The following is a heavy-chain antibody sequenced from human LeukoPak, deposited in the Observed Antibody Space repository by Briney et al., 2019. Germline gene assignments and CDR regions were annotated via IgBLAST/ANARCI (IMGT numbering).Heavy chain of an antibody. V-gene: IGHV1-69*13. CDR3: ARDEQDSSSWYARWFDP. J-gene: IGHJ5*02. D-gene: IGHD6-13*01. Sequence: SVNVSCKASGGTFSIYTISWVRQAPGQGLEWMGGIIPIFGTPHYAQTFQGRVTITADESTSTAYMELSSLRSEDTAVYYCARDEQDSSSWYARWFDPWGQGTLVTVSS. CDR2: IIPIFGTP. CDR1: GGTFSIYT.